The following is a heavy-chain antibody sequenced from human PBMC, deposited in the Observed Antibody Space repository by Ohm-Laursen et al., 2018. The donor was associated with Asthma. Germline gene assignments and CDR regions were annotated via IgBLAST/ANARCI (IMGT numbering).Heavy chain of an antibody. CDR3: ARDLISRQQLVPQPSDY. V-gene: IGHV3-21*04. CDR2: ISSSSSYI. D-gene: IGHD6-13*01. J-gene: IGHJ4*02. Sequence: SLRLSCTASGFTFSSYNMNWVRQAPGKGLEWVSSISSSSSYIYYADSVKGRFTISRDNAKNSLYLQMNSLRAEDTAVYYCARDLISRQQLVPQPSDYWGQGTLVTVSS. CDR1: GFTFSSYN.